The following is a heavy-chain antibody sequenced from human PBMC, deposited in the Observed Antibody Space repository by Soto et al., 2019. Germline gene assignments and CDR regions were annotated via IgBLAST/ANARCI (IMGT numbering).Heavy chain of an antibody. J-gene: IGHJ4*02. CDR3: ARLLETDILTGYRTHYFDY. Sequence: QVQLLESGPGLVKPSATLSLTCAVSGGSVSSDGNYWTWIRQAPGKGLEWIGYVSYSGSTNYNPSLKSRVTISADTSTNQFSLKLSSVTAADTAVYYCARLLETDILTGYRTHYFDYWGQGTLVTVSS. CDR1: GGSVSSDGNY. D-gene: IGHD3-9*01. CDR2: VSYSGST. V-gene: IGHV4-61*08.